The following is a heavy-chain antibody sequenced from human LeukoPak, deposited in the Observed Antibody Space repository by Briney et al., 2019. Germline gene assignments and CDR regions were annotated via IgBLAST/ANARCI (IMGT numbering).Heavy chain of an antibody. J-gene: IGHJ3*02. CDR3: ARDSLQQLSLVGAFDI. V-gene: IGHV1-69*13. Sequence: SVKVSCKASGGTFISYAISWVRQAPGQGLEWMGGIIPIFGTANYAQKFQGRVTVTADESTSTAYMELSSLRSEDTAVYYCARDSLQQLSLVGAFDIWGQGTMVTVSS. CDR2: IIPIFGTA. CDR1: GGTFISYA. D-gene: IGHD6-13*01.